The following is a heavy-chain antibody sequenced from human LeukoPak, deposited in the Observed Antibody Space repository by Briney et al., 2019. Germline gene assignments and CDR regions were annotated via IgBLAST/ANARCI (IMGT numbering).Heavy chain of an antibody. CDR2: IYSGGST. D-gene: IGHD6-13*01. CDR3: AGSAAGHFDY. Sequence: GGSLRLSCAASGFTVSSNYMSWVRQAPGKGLEWVSVIYSGGSTYYADSVKGRFTISRDNAENSLYLQMNSLRAEDTAVYYCAGSAAGHFDYWGQGTLVTVSS. J-gene: IGHJ4*02. CDR1: GFTVSSNY. V-gene: IGHV3-53*01.